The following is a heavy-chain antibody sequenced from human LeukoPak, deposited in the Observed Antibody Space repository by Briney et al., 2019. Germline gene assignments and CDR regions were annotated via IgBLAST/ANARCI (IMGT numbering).Heavy chain of an antibody. V-gene: IGHV4-30-2*01. CDR2: IYHSGST. Sequence: PSETLSLTCAVSGGSISSGGYSWSWIRQPPGKGLEWIGYIYHSGSTYYNPSLKSRVTISVDRSKNQFSLKLSSVTAADTAVYYCARGPFGYSSGWYRVGDAFDIWGQGTMVTVSS. CDR1: GGSISSGGYS. D-gene: IGHD6-19*01. CDR3: ARGPFGYSSGWYRVGDAFDI. J-gene: IGHJ3*02.